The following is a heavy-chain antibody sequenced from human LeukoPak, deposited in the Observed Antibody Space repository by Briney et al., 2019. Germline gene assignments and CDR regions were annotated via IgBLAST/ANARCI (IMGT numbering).Heavy chain of an antibody. Sequence: PGGFLRLSCAVSGFTFDDYAMHWVRQAPGKGLEWVSGISWNSGSIGYADSVKGRFTISRDNAKNSLYLQMNSLRAEDMALYYCAKDRSFWSGYYDYWGQGTLVTVSS. CDR2: ISWNSGSI. D-gene: IGHD3-3*01. J-gene: IGHJ4*02. CDR1: GFTFDDYA. V-gene: IGHV3-9*03. CDR3: AKDRSFWSGYYDY.